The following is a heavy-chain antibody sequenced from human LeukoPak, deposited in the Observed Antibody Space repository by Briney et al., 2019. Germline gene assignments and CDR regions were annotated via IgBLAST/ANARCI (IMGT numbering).Heavy chain of an antibody. D-gene: IGHD2-15*01. CDR1: GFTVNSNY. CDR3: ARGTGCGGGTCPISRYYYYYYMDV. V-gene: IGHV3-53*01. CDR2: IYSGGST. J-gene: IGHJ6*03. Sequence: GGSLRLSCAASGFTVNSNYMSGVRQAPGKGLEWVAVIYSGGSTYYADSVKGRFTISRDNSKSTLYIQMNSLRAEDTAIYYCARGTGCGGGTCPISRYYYYYYMDVWGKGTTVTVSS.